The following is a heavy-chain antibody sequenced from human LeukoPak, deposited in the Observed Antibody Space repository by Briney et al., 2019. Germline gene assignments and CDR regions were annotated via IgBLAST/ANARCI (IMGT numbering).Heavy chain of an antibody. V-gene: IGHV3-53*01. Sequence: GGSLRLSCAGSFSSFNKAWMNWVRQAPGKGLEWVSALYIGGNTYYADSVRGRFTISRDNSKNTPYLQMNSLRAEDTAIYYCTTAAGYNYGQYWGQGTLVTVSS. J-gene: IGHJ4*02. D-gene: IGHD5-18*01. CDR2: LYIGGNT. CDR1: FSSFNKAW. CDR3: TTAAGYNYGQY.